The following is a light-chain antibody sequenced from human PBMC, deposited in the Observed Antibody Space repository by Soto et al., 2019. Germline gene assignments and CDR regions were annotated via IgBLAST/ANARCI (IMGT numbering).Light chain of an antibody. CDR2: DTS. CDR3: QQRSSWPLFT. Sequence: EIVLTQSPATLSLSPGERATLSCRASQSIGSYLAWYQQKPGQAPRLLIYDTSNRATAIPARFSGSGSGTDFTLTIRSLEPEDLPVYYCQQRSSWPLFTFGPGTKVNLK. J-gene: IGKJ3*01. V-gene: IGKV3-11*01. CDR1: QSIGSY.